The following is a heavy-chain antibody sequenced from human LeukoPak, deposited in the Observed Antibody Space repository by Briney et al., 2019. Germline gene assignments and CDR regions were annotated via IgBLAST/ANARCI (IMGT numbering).Heavy chain of an antibody. Sequence: GGSLRLSCAASGFTFSSYAMHWVRQAPGKGLEWVAVISYDGSNKYYADSVKGRFTISRDNSKNTLYLQMNSLRAEDTAVYYCARELITMTDSGAFDIWGQGTMVTVSS. V-gene: IGHV3-30*04. CDR2: ISYDGSNK. CDR3: ARELITMTDSGAFDI. CDR1: GFTFSSYA. D-gene: IGHD3-22*01. J-gene: IGHJ3*02.